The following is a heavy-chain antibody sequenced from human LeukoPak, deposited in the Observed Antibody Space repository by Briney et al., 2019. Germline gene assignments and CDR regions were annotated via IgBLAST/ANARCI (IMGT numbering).Heavy chain of an antibody. D-gene: IGHD5-24*01. J-gene: IGHJ4*02. CDR2: IYYSGST. CDR3: ARGGAGEMATNPFDY. Sequence: PSETLSLTCTVSGGSISSYYWSWLRQPPGKGLEGIGCIYYSGSTNYNPSLKSRVTILVDTSKNQFSLKLSSVTAADTAVYYCARGGAGEMATNPFDYWGQGTLVTVSS. V-gene: IGHV4-59*01. CDR1: GGSISSYY.